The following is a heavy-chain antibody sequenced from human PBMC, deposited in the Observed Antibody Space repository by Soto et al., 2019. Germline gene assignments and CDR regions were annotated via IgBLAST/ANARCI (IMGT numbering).Heavy chain of an antibody. CDR2: ISTSGGSK. V-gene: IGHV3-21*01. CDR3: ARGEHNFDY. J-gene: IGHJ4*02. CDR1: GFTFGAYT. Sequence: EVQLVESGGGLVEPGGSLRLSCAPSGFTFGAYTMNWVRLAPGKGLEWVSSISTSGGSKYYADSVKGRFTISRDHARNSLSLQLNSLRAEDTAVYYCARGEHNFDYWGQGTLVTVS.